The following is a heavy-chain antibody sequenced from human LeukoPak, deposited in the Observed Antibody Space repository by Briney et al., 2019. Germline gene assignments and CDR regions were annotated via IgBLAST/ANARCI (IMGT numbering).Heavy chain of an antibody. Sequence: GSLRLSCAASGFTFSYHWMTWVRQAPGKGLEWVGEINHVGSTNYSPSLKTRVSISVDTSRKQFSLRMTSVTAADTAVYYCARGTRYSDPNYFDTWGQGTLVTVSS. D-gene: IGHD2-15*01. V-gene: IGHV4-34*01. CDR3: ARGTRYSDPNYFDT. CDR2: INHVGST. CDR1: GFTFSYHW. J-gene: IGHJ4*02.